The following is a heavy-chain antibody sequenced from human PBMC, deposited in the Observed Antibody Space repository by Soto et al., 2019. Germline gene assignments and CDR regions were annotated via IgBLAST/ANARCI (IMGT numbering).Heavy chain of an antibody. V-gene: IGHV3-15*01. D-gene: IGHD3-10*01. Sequence: EVQLVESGGGLVKPGGSLRLSCAASGFTFSNAWMSWVRQAPGKGLEWDGRIKSKTDGGTTDYAAPVKGRFTISRDDSKNTLYLQMNSLKTEDTAVYYCTTDGSGSNDYWGQGTLVTVSS. J-gene: IGHJ4*02. CDR2: IKSKTDGGTT. CDR1: GFTFSNAW. CDR3: TTDGSGSNDY.